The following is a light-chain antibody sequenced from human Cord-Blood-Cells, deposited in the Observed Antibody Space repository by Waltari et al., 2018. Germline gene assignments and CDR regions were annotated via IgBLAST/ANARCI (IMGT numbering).Light chain of an antibody. CDR1: SGHSSYA. CDR3: QTWGTGIRV. J-gene: IGLJ3*02. Sequence: QLVLTQSPSASASLGASVKLTCTLSSGHSSYALAWHQQQPETGPRYLMKLNSDGSHSKGDGIPDRFSGSSSGAERYLTISSLQSEDEADYYCQTWGTGIRVFGGGTKLTVL. CDR2: LNSDGSH. V-gene: IGLV4-69*01.